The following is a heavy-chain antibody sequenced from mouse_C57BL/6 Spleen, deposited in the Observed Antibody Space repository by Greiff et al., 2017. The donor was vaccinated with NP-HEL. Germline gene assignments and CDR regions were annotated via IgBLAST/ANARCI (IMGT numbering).Heavy chain of an antibody. CDR3: ASDSGYDYWYFDV. CDR1: GFTFSSYA. V-gene: IGHV5-4*03. Sequence: EVMLVESGGGLVKPGGSLKLSCAASGFTFSSYAMSWVRQTPEKRLEWVATISDGGSYTYYPDNVKGRFTISRDNAKNNLYLQMSHLKSEDTSMYDCASDSGYDYWYFDVWGTGTTVTVSS. CDR2: ISDGGSYT. D-gene: IGHD2-3*01. J-gene: IGHJ1*03.